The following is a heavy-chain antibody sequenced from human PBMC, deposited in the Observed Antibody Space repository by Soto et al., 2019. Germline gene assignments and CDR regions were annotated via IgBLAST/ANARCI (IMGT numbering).Heavy chain of an antibody. Sequence: SVKVSCKASGAPFSSYAISWVRQAPGQGLEWMGGIIPIFGTANYAQKFQGRVTITADESTSTAYMELSSLRSEDTAVYYCARDFWSGYDTTAIGNAFDIWGQGTMGTVSS. V-gene: IGHV1-69*13. D-gene: IGHD3-3*01. J-gene: IGHJ3*02. CDR1: GAPFSSYA. CDR2: IIPIFGTA. CDR3: ARDFWSGYDTTAIGNAFDI.